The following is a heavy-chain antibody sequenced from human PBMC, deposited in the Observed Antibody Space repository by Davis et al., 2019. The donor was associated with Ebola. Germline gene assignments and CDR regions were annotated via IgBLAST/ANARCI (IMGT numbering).Heavy chain of an antibody. D-gene: IGHD2-15*01. J-gene: IGHJ4*02. CDR3: AREGGHCTDGSCNRKLDY. CDR1: GYPFIANG. V-gene: IGHV1-18*01. CDR2: ISVYSGNT. Sequence: AASVKVSCKASGYPFIANGFSWVRQAPGQGLEWMGWISVYSGNTNYAQNFQGRVTMTTDTSRRTAYLELRGLTSDDTAIYYCAREGGHCTDGSCNRKLDYWGQGTLVTVSS.